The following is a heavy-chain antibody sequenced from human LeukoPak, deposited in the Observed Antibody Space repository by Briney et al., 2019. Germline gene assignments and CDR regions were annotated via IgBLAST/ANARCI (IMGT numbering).Heavy chain of an antibody. CDR3: ARWAIAAATLDPYYYYGMDV. Sequence: GESLKISCKGSGYSFTSYWIGWVRQMPGKGLEWMGIIYPGDSDTRYSPSFQGQVTISADKSISTAYLQWSSLKASDTAMYYCARWAIAAATLDPYYYYGMDVWGQGTTVTVSS. J-gene: IGHJ6*02. CDR2: IYPGDSDT. D-gene: IGHD6-13*01. V-gene: IGHV5-51*01. CDR1: GYSFTSYW.